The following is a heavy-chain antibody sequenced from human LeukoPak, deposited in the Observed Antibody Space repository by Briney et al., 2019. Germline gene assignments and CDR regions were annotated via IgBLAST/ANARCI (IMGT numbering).Heavy chain of an antibody. CDR1: GFTLKNYW. V-gene: IGHV3-7*01. CDR2: INQDGSEK. D-gene: IGHD2/OR15-2a*01. Sequence: GGSLRLSCGASGFTLKNYWMSWVRQAPGKGLEWVANINQDGSEKYYVDSVKGRLTISRDNAKNSLYLQMKSLRAEDTAVYYCARGKTSQNIVTRKTYNWFDPWGQGTLVTVSS. J-gene: IGHJ5*02. CDR3: ARGKTSQNIVTRKTYNWFDP.